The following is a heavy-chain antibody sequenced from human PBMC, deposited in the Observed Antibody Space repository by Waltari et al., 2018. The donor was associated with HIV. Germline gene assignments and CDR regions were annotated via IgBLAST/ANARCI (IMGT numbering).Heavy chain of an antibody. V-gene: IGHV5-51*01. J-gene: IGHJ4*02. CDR2: IYPGDSDT. CDR3: ARLPYTSGWYFDY. CDR1: GFNFTSYF. D-gene: IGHD6-19*01. Sequence: EVQLVQSRAEVKKPGQSLKISCRVSGFNFTSYFVAWVRQMPGRGLEWMGFIYPGDSDTRYNPSFEGQVTISADKSLNTAYLQWSRLKASDTAMYFCARLPYTSGWYFDYWGQGTLVTVSS.